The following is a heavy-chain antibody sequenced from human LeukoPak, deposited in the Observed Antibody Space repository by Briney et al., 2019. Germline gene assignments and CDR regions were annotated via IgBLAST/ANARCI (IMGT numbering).Heavy chain of an antibody. CDR2: IIPILGIA. V-gene: IGHV1-69*04. Sequence: GASVKVSCTASGGTFSSYAISWVRPAPGQGLEWMGRIIPILGIANYAQKFQGRVTITADKSTSTAYMELSSLRSEDTAVYYCAIMDDSSGYYPAPFDYWGQGTLVTVSS. D-gene: IGHD3-22*01. CDR1: GGTFSSYA. J-gene: IGHJ4*02. CDR3: AIMDDSSGYYPAPFDY.